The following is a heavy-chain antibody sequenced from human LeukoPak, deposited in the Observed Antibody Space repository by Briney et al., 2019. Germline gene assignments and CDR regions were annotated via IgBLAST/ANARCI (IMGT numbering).Heavy chain of an antibody. Sequence: GRSLRLSCAASGFTFSSYGMHWVRQAPGKGLEWVAVIWYDGSNKYYADSVKGRFTISRDNSKNTLYLQMNSLRAEDTAVYYCAKDWIVHSPFDYWGQGTLVTVSS. V-gene: IGHV3-33*06. J-gene: IGHJ4*02. CDR1: GFTFSSYG. CDR2: IWYDGSNK. D-gene: IGHD2/OR15-2a*01. CDR3: AKDWIVHSPFDY.